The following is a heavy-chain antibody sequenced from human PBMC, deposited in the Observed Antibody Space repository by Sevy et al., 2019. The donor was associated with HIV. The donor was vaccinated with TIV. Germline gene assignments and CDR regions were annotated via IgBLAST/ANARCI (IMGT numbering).Heavy chain of an antibody. Sequence: SDTLSLTCTISGGSISSYHWSWIRQPAGKGLEWIGRLYSSVITEYNPSLKSRVTMSLDTSKKQFSLKLSSVTAADTAVYYCARSFPFDYWGQGTLVTVSS. CDR1: GGSISSYH. J-gene: IGHJ4*02. CDR2: LYSSVIT. V-gene: IGHV4-4*07. CDR3: ARSFPFDY.